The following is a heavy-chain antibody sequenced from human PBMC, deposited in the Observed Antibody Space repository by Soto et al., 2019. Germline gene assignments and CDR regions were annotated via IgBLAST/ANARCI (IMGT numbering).Heavy chain of an antibody. V-gene: IGHV1-24*01. J-gene: IGHJ4*02. Sequence: ASVKVSCKVSGYTLTELSMHWVRQAPGKGLEWMGGFDPEDGETIYAQKFQGRVTITEDKSTDTAYMELSSLRSEDTAVYYCARAPILFGETTYENYFDFWGQGTLVTVSS. CDR1: GYTLTELS. CDR3: ARAPILFGETTYENYFDF. CDR2: FDPEDGET. D-gene: IGHD3-3*01.